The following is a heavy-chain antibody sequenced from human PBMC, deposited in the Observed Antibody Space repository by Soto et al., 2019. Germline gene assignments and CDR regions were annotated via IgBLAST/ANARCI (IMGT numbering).Heavy chain of an antibody. V-gene: IGHV5-51*01. J-gene: IGHJ6*02. Sequence: GESLKISCKGSGYSFTSYWIGWVRQMPGKGLEWMGIIYPGDSDTRYSPSFQGQVTISADKSISTAYLQWSSLKASDTAMYYCASLRSSWYGYYYYGMDVWGQGTTVTVSS. CDR3: ASLRSSWYGYYYYGMDV. CDR2: IYPGDSDT. D-gene: IGHD6-13*01. CDR1: GYSFTSYW.